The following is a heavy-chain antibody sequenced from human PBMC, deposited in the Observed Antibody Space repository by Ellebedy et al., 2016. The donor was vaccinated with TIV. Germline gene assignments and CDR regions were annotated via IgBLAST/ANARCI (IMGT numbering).Heavy chain of an antibody. J-gene: IGHJ6*02. D-gene: IGHD2-21*01. Sequence: GESLKISXAASGFTFSSYAMHWVRQAPGKGLEWVAVISYDGSNKYYADSVKGRFTISRDNSKNTLYLQMNSLGAEDTAVYYCARDVEGETYYYYGMDVWGQGTTVTVSS. CDR3: ARDVEGETYYYYGMDV. V-gene: IGHV3-30-3*01. CDR1: GFTFSSYA. CDR2: ISYDGSNK.